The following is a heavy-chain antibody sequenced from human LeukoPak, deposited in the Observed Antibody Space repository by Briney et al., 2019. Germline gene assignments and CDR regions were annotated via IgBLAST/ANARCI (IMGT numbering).Heavy chain of an antibody. J-gene: IGHJ5*02. CDR1: GGTFTSYA. CDR2: IIPIFGTA. D-gene: IGHD3-3*01. V-gene: IGHV1-69*13. CDR3: ARGGYDFWSGSIQNPRFDP. Sequence: ASVKVSCKASGGTFTSYAISWVRQAPGQRLEWMGGIIPIFGTANYAQKFQGRATITADESTSTAYMELSSLRSEDTAVYYCARGGYDFWSGSIQNPRFDPWGQGTLVTVSS.